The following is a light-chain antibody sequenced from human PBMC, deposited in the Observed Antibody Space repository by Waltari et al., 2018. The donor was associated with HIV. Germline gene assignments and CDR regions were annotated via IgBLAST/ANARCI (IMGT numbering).Light chain of an antibody. Sequence: QSALTQPAHVSGSPGKSIPIPCTATGSAVAGYNNSSWYQQHPAKAPKIMCYEVTNRPSGVSKRFSGSKSGNTASLTISGLQVEDEADYYCSSYTSSSLEIFGGGTKLTVL. CDR2: EVT. CDR1: GSAVAGYNN. J-gene: IGLJ2*01. CDR3: SSYTSSSLEI. V-gene: IGLV2-14*03.